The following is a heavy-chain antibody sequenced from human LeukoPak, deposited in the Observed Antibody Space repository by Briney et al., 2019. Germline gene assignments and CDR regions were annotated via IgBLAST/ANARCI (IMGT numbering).Heavy chain of an antibody. CDR1: GFTFSSYD. CDR3: ARGILYSSSWYGMDV. CDR2: IGTAGDT. J-gene: IGHJ6*02. D-gene: IGHD6-13*01. V-gene: IGHV3-13*01. Sequence: GGSLRLSCAASGFTFSSYDMHWVRQATGKGLEWVSAIGTAGDTYYPGSVKGRFTISRVNAKNSLYLQMNSLRAGDTAVYYCARGILYSSSWYGMDVWGQGTTVTVSS.